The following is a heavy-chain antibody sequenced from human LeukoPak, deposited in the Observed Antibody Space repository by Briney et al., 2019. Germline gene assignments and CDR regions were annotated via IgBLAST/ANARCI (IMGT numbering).Heavy chain of an antibody. V-gene: IGHV4-39*01. Sequence: SETLSLTCTVSGGSISSSSYYWGWIRQPPGTGLEWFGSIYYSGSTYYNPSLKSRVTISVDTSKNQFSLKLSSVTAADTAVYYCARPKYSSSWYVDAVDYWGQGTLVTVSS. CDR2: IYYSGST. CDR3: ARPKYSSSWYVDAVDY. CDR1: GGSISSSSYY. J-gene: IGHJ4*02. D-gene: IGHD6-13*01.